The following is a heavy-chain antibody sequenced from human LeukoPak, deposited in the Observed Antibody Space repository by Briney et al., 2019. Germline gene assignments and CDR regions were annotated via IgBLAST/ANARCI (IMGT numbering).Heavy chain of an antibody. J-gene: IGHJ4*02. V-gene: IGHV3-23*01. CDR3: AKVPYGSGSYPDY. Sequence: GGSLRLSCTASGFTFSNYAMSWVRQTPGKRLGWVSALSGSGESAYYADSVKGRFTISRDNSKNTLYLQMNSLRAEDTAVYYCAKVPYGSGSYPDYWGQGTLVTVSS. CDR1: GFTFSNYA. CDR2: LSGSGESA. D-gene: IGHD3-10*01.